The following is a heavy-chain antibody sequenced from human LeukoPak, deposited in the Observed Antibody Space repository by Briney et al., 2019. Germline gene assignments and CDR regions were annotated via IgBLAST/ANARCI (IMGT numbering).Heavy chain of an antibody. J-gene: IGHJ4*02. Sequence: PGGSLRLSCAASGFTFSTYPMHWVRQAPGKGLEYVSAISSNGGSTYYANSVKGRFTISRDNSNNTLYLQMGSLRTEDMAVYYCARKAVAGSKGMYDYWGQGTLVTVSS. CDR3: ARKAVAGSKGMYDY. CDR1: GFTFSTYP. CDR2: ISSNGGST. D-gene: IGHD6-19*01. V-gene: IGHV3-64*01.